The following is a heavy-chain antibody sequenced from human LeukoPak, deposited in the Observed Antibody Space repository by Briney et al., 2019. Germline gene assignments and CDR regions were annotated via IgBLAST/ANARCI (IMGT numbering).Heavy chain of an antibody. CDR1: GYXFTGYY. D-gene: IGHD6-19*01. Sequence: ASVKVSCKASGYXFTGYYILWVRQAPGQGREWMGTIHPSGGSTIYAQKFQGRVTMTRDTSTSTVYMELSSLKSEDTAVYYCARDSSAWAFDYWGQGTLVTVTS. V-gene: IGHV1-46*01. CDR2: IHPSGGST. CDR3: ARDSSAWAFDY. J-gene: IGHJ4*02.